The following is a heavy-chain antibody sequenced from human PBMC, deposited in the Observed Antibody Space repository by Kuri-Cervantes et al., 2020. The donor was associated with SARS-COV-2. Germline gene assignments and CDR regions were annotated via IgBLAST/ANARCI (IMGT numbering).Heavy chain of an antibody. V-gene: IGHV3-21*06. D-gene: IGHD1-26*01. J-gene: IGHJ4*02. CDR3: ARGGIVGATGSVYFDY. CDR2: ISGRSSYI. CDR1: GFTFSNAW. Sequence: GGSLRLSCAASGFTFSNAWMSWVRQAPGRGLEWVASISGRSSYIYYADSLKGRFTISRDNANNSVYLQMHGLRAEDTAVYYCARGGIVGATGSVYFDYWAQGTLVTVSS.